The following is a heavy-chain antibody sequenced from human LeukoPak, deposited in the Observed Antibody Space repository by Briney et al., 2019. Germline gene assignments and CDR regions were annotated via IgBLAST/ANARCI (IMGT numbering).Heavy chain of an antibody. J-gene: IGHJ6*03. CDR3: ARSARHCNNGVCFTDYYIDP. D-gene: IGHD2-8*01. CDR1: GYTFTDSY. Sequence: ASVKVSCKTSGYTFTDSYIHWVRQAPGQGLEWMGRINPNSGDPNYPQKFQGRVTMTRDTSISTAYMERSSLTSDDTAVYYCARSARHCNNGVCFTDYYIDPWGKGTTVIVSS. CDR2: INPNSGDP. V-gene: IGHV1-2*06.